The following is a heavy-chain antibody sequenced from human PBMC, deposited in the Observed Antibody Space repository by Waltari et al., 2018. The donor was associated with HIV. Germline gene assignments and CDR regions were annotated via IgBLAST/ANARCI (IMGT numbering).Heavy chain of an antibody. CDR3: AKSRPGAVFGDN. D-gene: IGHD3-3*01. V-gene: IGHV1-8*01. J-gene: IGHJ4*02. CDR2: MSPNSGKT. Sequence: QVQLVQSGAEVKQPGASVRVSCRTSGYDFSSFDINWVRQAAGQGLEWMGGMSPNSGKTGYAQRFKGRVSMTRDTSIDTAYMELSSLTSHDTAVYYCAKSRPGAVFGDNWGQGTLVAVSS. CDR1: GYDFSSFD.